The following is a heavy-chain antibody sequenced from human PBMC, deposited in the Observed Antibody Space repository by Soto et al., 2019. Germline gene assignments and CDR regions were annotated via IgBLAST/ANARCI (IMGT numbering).Heavy chain of an antibody. Sequence: ASVKVSCKASGYIFTNCYVHWVRQAPGQGLEWVGMINPSGGRTTFAPKFQGRVSMTRDTSANTVFLELSSLTSEDTAIYYCARAASGGWGFDYWGQGTLVTVSS. J-gene: IGHJ4*02. D-gene: IGHD5-12*01. CDR3: ARAASGGWGFDY. CDR1: GYIFTNCY. V-gene: IGHV1-46*01. CDR2: INPSGGRT.